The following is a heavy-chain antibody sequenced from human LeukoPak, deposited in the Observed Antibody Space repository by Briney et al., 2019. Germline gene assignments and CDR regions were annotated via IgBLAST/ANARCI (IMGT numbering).Heavy chain of an antibody. CDR2: IYYSGST. V-gene: IGHV4-30-4*01. CDR1: GGSISSGYYY. CDR3: ARASYDSSGSYFDY. Sequence: SETLSLTCTVSGGSISSGYYYWSWIRQPPGKGLEWIGYIYYSGSTYYNPSLKSRVTISVDTSKNQFSLKLSSVTAADTAVYYCARASYDSSGSYFDYWGQGTLVTVSS. D-gene: IGHD3-22*01. J-gene: IGHJ4*02.